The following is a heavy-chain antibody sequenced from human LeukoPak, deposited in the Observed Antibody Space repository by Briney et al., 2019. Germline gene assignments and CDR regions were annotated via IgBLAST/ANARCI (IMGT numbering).Heavy chain of an antibody. CDR1: GFTFSDYF. V-gene: IGHV3-11*01. CDR3: ARGGQSGDYALAYYFDY. Sequence: GGSLRLSCAASGFTFSDYFMSWVRQAPGKGLEWVSSISSSGSTIYYADSVKGRFTISRDNAKNSLYLQMNSLRAEDTAVYYCARGGQSGDYALAYYFDYWGQGTLVTVSS. D-gene: IGHD4-17*01. J-gene: IGHJ4*02. CDR2: ISSSGSTI.